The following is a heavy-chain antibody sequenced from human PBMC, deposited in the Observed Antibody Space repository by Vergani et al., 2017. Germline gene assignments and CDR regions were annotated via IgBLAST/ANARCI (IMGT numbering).Heavy chain of an antibody. V-gene: IGHV3-21*01. D-gene: IGHD3-10*01. CDR2: ISSSSSYI. CDR3: ALQLLWFGELLDYYYYGMDV. CDR1: GFTFSSYS. Sequence: EVQLVESGGGLVKPGGSLRLSCAASGFTFSSYSMNWVRQAPGKGLEWVSSISSSSSYIYYADSVKGRFTISRDNAKNSLYLQMNSLRAEDTAVYYCALQLLWFGELLDYYYYGMDVWGQGTTVTVSS. J-gene: IGHJ6*02.